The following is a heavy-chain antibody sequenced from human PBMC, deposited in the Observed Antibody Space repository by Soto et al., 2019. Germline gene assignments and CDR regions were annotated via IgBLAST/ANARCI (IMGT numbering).Heavy chain of an antibody. D-gene: IGHD6-13*01. J-gene: IGHJ4*02. CDR3: ARVVDSSSRSYSDY. CDR1: GYTFTSYG. Sequence: ASVKVSCKASGYTFTSYGISWVRQAPGQGLEWMGWISAYNGNTNYAQELQGRVTMTTDTSTSTAYMELRSLRSDDTAVYYCARVVDSSSRSYSDYWGQGTLVTVSS. CDR2: ISAYNGNT. V-gene: IGHV1-18*01.